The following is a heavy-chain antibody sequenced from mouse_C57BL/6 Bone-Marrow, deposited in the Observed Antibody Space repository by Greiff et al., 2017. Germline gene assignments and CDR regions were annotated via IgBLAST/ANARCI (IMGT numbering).Heavy chain of an antibody. V-gene: IGHV3-6*01. CDR3: AMGVAY. J-gene: IGHJ3*01. CDR2: ISYYGSN. CDR1: GYSITSGYY. Sequence: ESGPGLVKPSQSLSLTCSVTGYSITSGYYWIWIRPFPGNKLEWMGYISYYGSNYYNPSLKNPISITRDTAKNQFFLELNSVTTEDTARYYCAMGVAYWGQGTRVTVSA. D-gene: IGHD1-1*02.